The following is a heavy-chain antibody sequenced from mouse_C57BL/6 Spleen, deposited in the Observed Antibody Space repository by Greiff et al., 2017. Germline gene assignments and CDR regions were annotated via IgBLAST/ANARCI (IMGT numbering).Heavy chain of an antibody. V-gene: IGHV1-81*01. CDR1: GYTFTSYG. J-gene: IGHJ2*01. D-gene: IGHD2-4*01. CDR3: ARPLYDYENFDY. CDR2: IYPRSGNT. Sequence: VQLQQSGAELARPGASVKLSCKASGYTFTSYGISWVKQRTGQGLEWIGEIYPRSGNTYYNEKFKGKATLTADKSSSTAYMELRSLTSEDSAVYFCARPLYDYENFDYWGQGTTLTVSA.